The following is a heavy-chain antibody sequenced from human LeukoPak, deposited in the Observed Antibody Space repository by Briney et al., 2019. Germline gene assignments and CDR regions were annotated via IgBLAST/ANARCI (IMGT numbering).Heavy chain of an antibody. CDR3: AKDGLQFSEWLPPLGY. CDR2: ISGNAGST. V-gene: IGHV3-23*01. J-gene: IGHJ4*02. CDR1: GFTLSSYA. Sequence: GGSLRLSCAASGFTLSSYAMSWVRQAPGRGLEWVSLISGNAGSTYYADSVKGRFTISRDITKNTLYLQMNSLRAEDTAVYYCAKDGLQFSEWLPPLGYWGQGTLVTVSS. D-gene: IGHD3-3*01.